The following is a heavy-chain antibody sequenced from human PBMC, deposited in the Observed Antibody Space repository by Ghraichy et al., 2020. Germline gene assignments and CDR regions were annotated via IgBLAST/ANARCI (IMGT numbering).Heavy chain of an antibody. V-gene: IGHV3-9*01. CDR2: ISWNSGSI. J-gene: IGHJ3*02. D-gene: IGHD1-20*01. Sequence: GGSLILSCAASGFTFDDYAMHWVRQAPGKGLEWVSGISWNSGSIGYADSVKGRFTISRDNAKNSLYLQMNSLRAEDTALYYCAKDTAPITGTSYDAFDIWGQGTMVTVSS. CDR1: GFTFDDYA. CDR3: AKDTAPITGTSYDAFDI.